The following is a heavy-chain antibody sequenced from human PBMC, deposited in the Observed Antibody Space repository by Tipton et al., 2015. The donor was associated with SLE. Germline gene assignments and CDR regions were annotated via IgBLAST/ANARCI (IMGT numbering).Heavy chain of an antibody. Sequence: SLRLSCAGTGFTVNRNYMSWVRQAPGKGLEWVSIIYSGGSTYYADSVKGRFTISRDNSKNTLYLQMNSLRAEDTAVYYCARDRVSGWFHFDYWGQGTLVTVSS. CDR1: GFTVNRNY. CDR2: IYSGGST. V-gene: IGHV3-66*01. CDR3: ARDRVSGWFHFDY. D-gene: IGHD6-19*01. J-gene: IGHJ4*02.